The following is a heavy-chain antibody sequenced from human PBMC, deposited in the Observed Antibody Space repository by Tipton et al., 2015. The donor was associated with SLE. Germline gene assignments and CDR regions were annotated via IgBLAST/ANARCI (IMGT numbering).Heavy chain of an antibody. D-gene: IGHD2-8*02. CDR1: GGSISAYY. J-gene: IGHJ4*02. CDR2: ISHTGST. Sequence: TLSLTCAVYGGSISAYYWSWLRQPPGKGLEWSGGISHTGSTNFNPSLKSRVAISADTSKRQFSLKLSSVTAADTAVYYCARADLTGGVCETFDSWGQGTLVTVSS. V-gene: IGHV4-34*01. CDR3: ARADLTGGVCETFDS.